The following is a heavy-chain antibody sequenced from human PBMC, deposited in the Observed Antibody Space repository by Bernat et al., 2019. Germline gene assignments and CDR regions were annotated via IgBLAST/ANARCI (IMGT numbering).Heavy chain of an antibody. V-gene: IGHV4-31*03. D-gene: IGHD3-10*01. Sequence: QVQLQESGPGLVKPSQTLSLTCPVSGGSISSGGYYWSWIRQHPGKGLEWIGYIYYSGSTYYNPSLKSRVTISVDTSKNQFSLKLSSVTAADTAVYYCARDLSGPDVIGGSYYYYGMDVWGQGTMVTVSS. CDR1: GGSISSGGYY. J-gene: IGHJ6*02. CDR3: ARDLSGPDVIGGSYYYYGMDV. CDR2: IYYSGST.